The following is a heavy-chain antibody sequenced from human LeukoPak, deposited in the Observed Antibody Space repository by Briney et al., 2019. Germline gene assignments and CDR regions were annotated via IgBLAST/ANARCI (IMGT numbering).Heavy chain of an antibody. Sequence: SETLSLTCTVSGGSIRNYYWNWIRQPPGKGLEWIGYTSDSGNTDYKPSLKSRVTISVDTSKNQFSLKLTSVTAADTAVYYCARELYGSGLGPLWYWGQGTLVTVSS. D-gene: IGHD6-19*01. CDR1: GGSIRNYY. CDR2: TSDSGNT. J-gene: IGHJ4*02. CDR3: ARELYGSGLGPLWY. V-gene: IGHV4-59*12.